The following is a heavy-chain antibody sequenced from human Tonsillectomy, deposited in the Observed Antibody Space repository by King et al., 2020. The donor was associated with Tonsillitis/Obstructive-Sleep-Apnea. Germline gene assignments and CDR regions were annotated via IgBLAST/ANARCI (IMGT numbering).Heavy chain of an antibody. V-gene: IGHV3-33*01. CDR2: IWYDGSNK. CDR1: GFTFSSYG. Sequence: VQLVESGGGVVQPGRSLRLSCAASGFTFSSYGMHWVRQAPGKGLEWVAVIWYDGSNKYYADTVKGRFTISRDNSKNNLYLQINSLRAEDTAVYYCARDFAEDYEFYFDYWGQGTLVTVSS. D-gene: IGHD4-17*01. CDR3: ARDFAEDYEFYFDY. J-gene: IGHJ4*02.